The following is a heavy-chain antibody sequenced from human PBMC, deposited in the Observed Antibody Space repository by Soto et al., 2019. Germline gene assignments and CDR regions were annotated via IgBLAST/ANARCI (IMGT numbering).Heavy chain of an antibody. J-gene: IGHJ1*01. D-gene: IGHD2-15*01. CDR1: GGSISSYY. CDR2: IYYSGST. Sequence: QVQLQESGPGLVKPSETLSLTCTVSGGSISSYYWSWIRQPPGKGLEWIGYIYYSGSTNYNPSLKSRVTISVDTSKTQFSLKLSSVTAADTAVYYCARGGYCSGGSCYSAPYFQHWGQGTLVTVSS. CDR3: ARGGYCSGGSCYSAPYFQH. V-gene: IGHV4-59*01.